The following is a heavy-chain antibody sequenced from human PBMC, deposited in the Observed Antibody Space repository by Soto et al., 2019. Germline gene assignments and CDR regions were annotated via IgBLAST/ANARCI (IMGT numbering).Heavy chain of an antibody. J-gene: IGHJ4*02. Sequence: GGSLRLSCAASGFTFSAYAMNWVRQAPGKGLEWVSRITGPGNNIYYADSVKGRFTISRDNSKDTVYLQMSSLRVEDTAVYYCARGRRSSSPDYFDLWGQGTQDTVSS. CDR1: GFTFSAYA. CDR3: ARGRRSSSPDYFDL. V-gene: IGHV3-23*01. D-gene: IGHD6-6*01. CDR2: ITGPGNNI.